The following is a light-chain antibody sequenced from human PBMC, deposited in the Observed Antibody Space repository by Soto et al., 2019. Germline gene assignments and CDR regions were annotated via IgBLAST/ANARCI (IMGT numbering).Light chain of an antibody. CDR3: QSYDSSLSYL. Sequence: QSVLTQPPSVSGAQGQRVTISCTGSSSNIGAGYDVHWYQQLPGTAPKLLIYGNSNRPSGVPDRFSGSKSGTSASLAITGHQAEDEADYYCQSYDSSLSYLFGTGTKVTVL. CDR1: SSNIGAGYD. J-gene: IGLJ1*01. CDR2: GNS. V-gene: IGLV1-40*01.